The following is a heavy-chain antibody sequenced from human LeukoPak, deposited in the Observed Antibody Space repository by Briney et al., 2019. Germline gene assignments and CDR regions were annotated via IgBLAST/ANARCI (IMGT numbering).Heavy chain of an antibody. CDR1: NDSISSSPYY. D-gene: IGHD2-21*01. J-gene: IGHJ5*02. V-gene: IGHV4-39*07. CDR2: INHSGST. CDR3: ARHILSPRPPFDP. Sequence: SETLSLTCTVSNDSISSSPYYWSWIRQPPGKGLEWIGEINHSGSTNYNPSLKSRVTISVDTSKNQFSLKLSSVTAADTAVYYCARHILSPRPPFDPWGQGTLVTVSS.